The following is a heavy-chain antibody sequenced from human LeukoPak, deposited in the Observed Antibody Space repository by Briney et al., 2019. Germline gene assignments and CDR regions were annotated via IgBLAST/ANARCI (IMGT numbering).Heavy chain of an antibody. J-gene: IGHJ4*02. CDR1: GFTFSSFE. V-gene: IGHV3-23*01. CDR2: IDGSGIST. Sequence: GSLRLSCAASGFTFSSFEMNWVRQATGKGLEWVSSIDGSGISTYDAVSVKGRFTISRDNSKNTLYLQMNSLRAEDTAVYYCAKDRLTSSWYFGFDYWGQGTLVTVSS. CDR3: AKDRLTSSWYFGFDY. D-gene: IGHD6-13*01.